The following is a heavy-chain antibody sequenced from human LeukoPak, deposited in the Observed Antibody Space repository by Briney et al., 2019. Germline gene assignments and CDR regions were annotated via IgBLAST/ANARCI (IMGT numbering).Heavy chain of an antibody. CDR2: ISGSGGST. CDR1: GFTFSTYA. CDR3: AKEDPKYYYYGMDV. V-gene: IGHV3-23*01. J-gene: IGHJ6*02. Sequence: GGSLRLSCTASGFTFSTYAMSWVRQAPGKGLEWVSAISGSGGSTFYADSVKGRFTISRDTSKNTLYLQMNSLRAEDTAVYYCAKEDPKYYYYGMDVWDQGTTVTVPS.